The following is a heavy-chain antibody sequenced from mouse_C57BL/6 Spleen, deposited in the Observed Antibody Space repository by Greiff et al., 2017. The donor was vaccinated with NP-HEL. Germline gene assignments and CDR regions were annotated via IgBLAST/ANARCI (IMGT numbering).Heavy chain of an antibody. J-gene: IGHJ4*01. CDR2: IYPGNSDT. CDR1: GYTFTSYW. V-gene: IGHV1-5*01. CDR3: TIYDYNYYAMDY. D-gene: IGHD2-4*01. Sequence: VQLQQSGTVLARPGASVKMSCKTSGYTFTSYWMHWVKQRPGQGLEWIGAIYPGNSDTSYNQKFKGKAKLTAVTSASTAYMELSSLTNEDSAVYYCTIYDYNYYAMDYWGQGTSVTVSS.